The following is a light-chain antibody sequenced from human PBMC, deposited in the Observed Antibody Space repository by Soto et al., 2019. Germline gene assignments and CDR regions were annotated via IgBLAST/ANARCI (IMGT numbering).Light chain of an antibody. CDR3: SSYTGSNNLGV. V-gene: IGLV1-44*01. CDR2: SNN. CDR1: SSNIGSNT. J-gene: IGLJ3*02. Sequence: QSVLTQPPSASGTPGQRVTISCSGSSSNIGSNTVNWYQQLPGTAPKLLIYSNNQRPSGVPDRFSGSKSGNTASLSVSGLQAEDEADYYCSSYTGSNNLGVFGGGTKLTVL.